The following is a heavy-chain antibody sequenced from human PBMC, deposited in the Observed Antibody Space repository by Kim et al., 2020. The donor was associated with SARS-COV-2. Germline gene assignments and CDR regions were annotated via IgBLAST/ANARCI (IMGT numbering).Heavy chain of an antibody. D-gene: IGHD6-13*01. CDR1: GFTFSSYW. CDR2: INSDGSST. J-gene: IGHJ4*02. Sequence: GGSLRLSCAASGFTFSSYWMHWVRQAPGKGLVWVSRINSDGSSTSYADSVKGRFTISRDNAKNTLYLQMNSLRAEDTAVYYCARDRIAAAGTWGAVEYYFDYWGQGTLVTVSS. V-gene: IGHV3-74*01. CDR3: ARDRIAAAGTWGAVEYYFDY.